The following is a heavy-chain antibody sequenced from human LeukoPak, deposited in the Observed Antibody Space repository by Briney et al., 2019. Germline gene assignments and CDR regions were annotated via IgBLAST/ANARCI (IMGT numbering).Heavy chain of an antibody. CDR2: IYHSGST. V-gene: IGHV4-4*02. CDR1: GGSISSSNW. D-gene: IGHD3-10*01. CDR3: ARATMVRGVPDPFDY. Sequence: PSETLSLTCAVSGGSISSSNWWSWVRQPPGKGLEWIGEIYHSGSTNYNPSLKSRVTISVDKSKNQFSLKLSSVTAADTAVYYCARATMVRGVPDPFDYWGQGTLVTVSS. J-gene: IGHJ4*02.